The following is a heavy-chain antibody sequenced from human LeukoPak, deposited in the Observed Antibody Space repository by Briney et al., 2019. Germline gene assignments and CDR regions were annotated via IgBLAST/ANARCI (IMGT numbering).Heavy chain of an antibody. D-gene: IGHD2-2*01. CDR2: IKQDGSEK. J-gene: IGHJ4*02. V-gene: IGHV3-7*01. CDR1: GFTFSRSW. Sequence: GALRLSCAASGFTFSRSWMHWVRQAPGKGLEWVASIKQDGSEKYYVDSVKGRFTISRDNAKKSLYLQMNSLRAEDTAVYYCARRCSSTSCLQYWGQGTLVTVSS. CDR3: ARRCSSTSCLQY.